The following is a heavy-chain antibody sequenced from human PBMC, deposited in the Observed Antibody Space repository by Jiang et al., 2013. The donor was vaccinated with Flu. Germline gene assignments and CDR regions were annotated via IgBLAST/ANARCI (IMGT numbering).Heavy chain of an antibody. Sequence: YISSSSSTIYYADSVKGRFTISRDNAKNSLYLQMNSLRAEDTAVYYCASAVYYYYGMDVWGQGTTVTVSS. CDR3: ASAVYYYYGMDV. CDR2: ISSSSSTI. J-gene: IGHJ6*02. V-gene: IGHV3-48*04.